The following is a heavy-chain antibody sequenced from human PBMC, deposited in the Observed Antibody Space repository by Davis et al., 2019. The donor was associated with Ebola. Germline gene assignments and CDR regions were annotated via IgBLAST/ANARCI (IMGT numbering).Heavy chain of an antibody. D-gene: IGHD1-1*01. CDR3: ARSIQLWTPPPFDS. V-gene: IGHV5-51*01. J-gene: IGHJ4*02. CDR1: GYSFTNYW. Sequence: GGSLRLSCKGSGYSFTNYWIGWVRQMPGKGLEWVGGIYPGDSDTRYSPSFQGHVTVSADRSISTAYLQWSSLKASDTAMYYCARSIQLWTPPPFDSWGQGTLVTVSS. CDR2: IYPGDSDT.